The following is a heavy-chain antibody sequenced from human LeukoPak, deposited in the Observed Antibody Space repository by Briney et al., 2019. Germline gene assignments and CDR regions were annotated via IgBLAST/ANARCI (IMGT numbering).Heavy chain of an antibody. CDR2: IHYSGNS. J-gene: IGHJ6*02. V-gene: IGHV4-59*12. D-gene: IGHD1-7*01. CDR1: GDSISSFY. Sequence: SETLSLTCSVSGDSISSFYWNWIRQSPGKGLEWIGNIHYSGNSNYNPSLKSRVTMSVDTSKNQFSLKLSSVTAADTAVYYCARDVTGTPYYYYYGMDVWGQGTTVTVSS. CDR3: ARDVTGTPYYYYYGMDV.